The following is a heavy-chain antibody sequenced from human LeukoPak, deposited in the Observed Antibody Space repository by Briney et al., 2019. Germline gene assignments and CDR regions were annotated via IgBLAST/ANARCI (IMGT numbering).Heavy chain of an antibody. D-gene: IGHD5-24*01. J-gene: IGHJ4*02. CDR3: LSGDGYFDY. CDR1: GYTLTRYY. CDR2: INPSGGST. V-gene: IGHV1-46*01. Sequence: ASVTDSFKASGYTLTRYYMHWVRQAPGQGLEWMGIINPSGGSTSYAQKFQGRVTMTRDMSTSTVYMELSSLRSEDTAVYYCLSGDGYFDYWGQGTLVTVSS.